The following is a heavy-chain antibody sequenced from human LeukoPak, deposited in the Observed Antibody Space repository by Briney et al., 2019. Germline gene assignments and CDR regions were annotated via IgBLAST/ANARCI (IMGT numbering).Heavy chain of an antibody. CDR1: GCSFTAHY. CDR3: ARLGFPFD. V-gene: IGHV1-2*02. J-gene: IGHJ4*02. D-gene: IGHD3-10*01. Sequence: ASVKVSCKASGCSFTAHYMHWVRQAPGQGLEWMGWINPNSGGTNYAQNFQGRVTMTRDTSINTAYMELSRLRSDDTAVYYCARLGFPFDWGQGTLVTVSS. CDR2: INPNSGGT.